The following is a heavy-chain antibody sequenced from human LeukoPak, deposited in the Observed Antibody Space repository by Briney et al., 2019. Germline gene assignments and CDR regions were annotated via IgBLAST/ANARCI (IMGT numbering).Heavy chain of an antibody. V-gene: IGHV4-61*08. CDR3: ARLRTGEAGFDY. CDR2: IYYSGST. Sequence: PSETLSLTCTVSGGSISSGGYYWSWFRQHPGKGLEWIGYIYYSGSTNYNPSLKSRVTISVDTSKNQFSLKLSSVTAADTAVYYCARLRTGEAGFDYWGQGTLVTVSS. J-gene: IGHJ4*02. CDR1: GGSISSGGYY. D-gene: IGHD7-27*01.